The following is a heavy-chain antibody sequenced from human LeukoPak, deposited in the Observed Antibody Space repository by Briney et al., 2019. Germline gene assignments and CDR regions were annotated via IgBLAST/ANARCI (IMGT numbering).Heavy chain of an antibody. V-gene: IGHV3-9*01. CDR1: GFTFDDYA. CDR2: ISWNSGSI. Sequence: GGSLRLSCAASGFTFDDYAMHWVRQAPGKGLEWVSGISWNSGSIGYADSVKGRFTISRDNAKNSLYLQMNSLRAEDTALYYCAKGLKWLPTSSWFDPWGQGTLVTVSS. CDR3: AKGLKWLPTSSWFDP. D-gene: IGHD6-19*01. J-gene: IGHJ5*02.